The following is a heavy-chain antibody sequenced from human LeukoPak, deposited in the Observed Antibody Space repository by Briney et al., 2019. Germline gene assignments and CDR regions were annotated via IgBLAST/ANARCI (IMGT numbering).Heavy chain of an antibody. Sequence: GGSLRLSCAASGFTFSSYAMHWVRQAPGKGLEWVAVISYDGSNKYYADSVKGRFTISRGNSKNTLYLQMNSLRAEDTAVYYCARTTVAYVDYFDYWGQGTLVTVSS. CDR1: GFTFSSYA. V-gene: IGHV3-30-3*01. CDR2: ISYDGSNK. J-gene: IGHJ4*02. D-gene: IGHD4-23*01. CDR3: ARTTVAYVDYFDY.